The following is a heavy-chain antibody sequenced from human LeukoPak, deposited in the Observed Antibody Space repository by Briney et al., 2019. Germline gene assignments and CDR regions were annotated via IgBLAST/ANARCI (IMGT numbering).Heavy chain of an antibody. V-gene: IGHV4-59*11. CDR3: ARTQSQSGSYRYYFGY. CDR2: IYYSGST. Sequence: SETLSLTCTVSGGSISSHFWSWIRQPPGKGLEWIAYIYYSGSTDYNPSLKSRVTMSLDPSKNQFSLKLNSVTAADTAVYYCARTQSQSGSYRYYFGYWGQGTLVTVSS. J-gene: IGHJ4*02. CDR1: GGSISSHF. D-gene: IGHD1-26*01.